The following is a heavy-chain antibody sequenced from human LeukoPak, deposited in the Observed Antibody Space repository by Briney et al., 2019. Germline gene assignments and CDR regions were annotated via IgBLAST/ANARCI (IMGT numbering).Heavy chain of an antibody. V-gene: IGHV4-34*01. J-gene: IGHJ4*02. Sequence: SETLSLTCAVYGGSLSGYYWSWIRQPPGKGLEWIGEINHSGSTNYNPSLKSRVTISVDTSKNQFSLKLSSVTAADTAVYYCARIVGMTDYWGQGTLVTVSS. D-gene: IGHD7-27*01. CDR1: GGSLSGYY. CDR2: INHSGST. CDR3: ARIVGMTDY.